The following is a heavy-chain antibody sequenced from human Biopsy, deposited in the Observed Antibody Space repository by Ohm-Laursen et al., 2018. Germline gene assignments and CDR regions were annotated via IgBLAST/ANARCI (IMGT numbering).Heavy chain of an antibody. V-gene: IGHV4-59*08. Sequence: GTLSLTCTVSGGSISSYYWTWIRQPPGKGLEWIGDVYYSGSTNRNPSFKSRVTILVDTSKNQFSLKLNSVTAADTAVYYCARDYDTSGYYYVSWGQGTLVTVSS. J-gene: IGHJ5*02. D-gene: IGHD3-22*01. CDR1: GGSISSYY. CDR2: VYYSGST. CDR3: ARDYDTSGYYYVS.